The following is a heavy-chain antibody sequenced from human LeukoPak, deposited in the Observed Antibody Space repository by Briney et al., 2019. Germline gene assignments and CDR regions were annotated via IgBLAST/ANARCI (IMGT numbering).Heavy chain of an antibody. J-gene: IGHJ4*02. CDR3: ARDLAKGRRGVTRDY. CDR2: INHSGST. V-gene: IGHV4-34*01. D-gene: IGHD3-10*01. Sequence: PSETLSLTCTVSGGSISSGYYWSWIRQPPGKGLEWIGEINHSGSTNYNPSLKSRVTISVDTSKNQFSLKLSSVTAADTAVYYCARDLAKGRRGVTRDYWGQGTLVTVSS. CDR1: GGSISSGYY.